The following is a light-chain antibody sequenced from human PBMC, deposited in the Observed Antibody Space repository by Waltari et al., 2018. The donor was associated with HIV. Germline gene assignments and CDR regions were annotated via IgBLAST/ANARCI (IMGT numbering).Light chain of an antibody. J-gene: IGKJ2*01. Sequence: DIVMTQSPATMSVSPGERATLSCRASQSVARKLAWYQQKPGQAPRHLIYGASTRATGVPARFSGSGSGTEFTLSISSLQSEDFAVYYCQQYNYWPLYTFGQGTKLEIK. CDR2: GAS. CDR3: QQYNYWPLYT. CDR1: QSVARK. V-gene: IGKV3-15*01.